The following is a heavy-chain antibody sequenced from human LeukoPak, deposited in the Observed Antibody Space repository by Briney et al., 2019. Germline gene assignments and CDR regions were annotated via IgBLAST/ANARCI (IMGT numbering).Heavy chain of an antibody. V-gene: IGHV4-34*01. J-gene: IGHJ4*02. CDR2: INHSGST. Sequence: SETLSLTCAVYGGSFSGYYWSWIRQPPGKGLEWIGEINHSGSTNYNPSLKSRVTISVDTSKNQFSLQLSSVTAADTAVYYCARAVVVAATPGYFDYWGQGTLVTVSS. D-gene: IGHD2-15*01. CDR3: ARAVVVAATPGYFDY. CDR1: GGSFSGYY.